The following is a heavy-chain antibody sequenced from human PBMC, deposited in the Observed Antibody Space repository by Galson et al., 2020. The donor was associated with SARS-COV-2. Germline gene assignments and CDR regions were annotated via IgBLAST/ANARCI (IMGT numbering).Heavy chain of an antibody. D-gene: IGHD6-13*01. CDR2: IYYSGST. Sequence: ETSETLSLTCTVSGGSISSSSYYWGWIRQPPGKGLEWIGSIYYSGSTYYNPSLKSRVTISVDTSKNQFSLKLSSVTAADTAVYYCARLGSSWSYWYFDLWGRGTLVTVSS. CDR1: GGSISSSSYY. J-gene: IGHJ2*01. V-gene: IGHV4-39*01. CDR3: ARLGSSWSYWYFDL.